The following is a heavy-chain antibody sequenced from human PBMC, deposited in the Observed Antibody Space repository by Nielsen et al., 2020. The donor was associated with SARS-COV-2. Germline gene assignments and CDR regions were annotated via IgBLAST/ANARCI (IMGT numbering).Heavy chain of an antibody. J-gene: IGHJ4*02. V-gene: IGHV3-48*01. D-gene: IGHD5-18*01. CDR2: ISSSSSTI. Sequence: GESLKISCVASGFTFSSYNMNWVRQAPGKGLEWVSNISSSSSTIYYADSVKGRFTISRDNAKNSLYLQMNSLRAEDTAVYYCARVQLWTGGNDYWGQGTLVTVSS. CDR1: GFTFSSYN. CDR3: ARVQLWTGGNDY.